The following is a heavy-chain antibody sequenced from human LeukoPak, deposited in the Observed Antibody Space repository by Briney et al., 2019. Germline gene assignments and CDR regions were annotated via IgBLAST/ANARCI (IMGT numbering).Heavy chain of an antibody. D-gene: IGHD2-2*01. CDR2: FDPEDGET. J-gene: IGHJ6*03. CDR3: ARDDSDIVVVPAALEDYYMDV. V-gene: IGHV1-24*01. CDR1: GYTLPELS. Sequence: ASVKVSCKVSGYTLPELSMHWVRQAPGKGLEWMGGFDPEDGETIYAQKFQGRVTMTEDTSTDTAYMELSSLRSGDTAVYYCARDDSDIVVVPAALEDYYMDVWGKGTTVTVSS.